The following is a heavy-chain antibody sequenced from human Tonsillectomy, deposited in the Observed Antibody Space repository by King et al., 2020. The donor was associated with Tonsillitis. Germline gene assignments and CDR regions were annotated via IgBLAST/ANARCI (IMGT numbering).Heavy chain of an antibody. CDR2: AYYRSKWHT. V-gene: IGHV6-1*01. J-gene: IGHJ5*02. CDR3: ARDFAYSSSPHPYWFDP. CDR1: GDSVSSNSAA. Sequence: VQLQQSGPGLVKPSQTLSVTCAISGDSVSSNSAAWNWIRQSPSRGLEWLGRAYYRSKWHTDYAVSVKSRITINADTSKNQLSLQLSSVTPEDTAVYFCARDFAYSSSPHPYWFDPWGQGTQVTVSS. D-gene: IGHD6-6*01.